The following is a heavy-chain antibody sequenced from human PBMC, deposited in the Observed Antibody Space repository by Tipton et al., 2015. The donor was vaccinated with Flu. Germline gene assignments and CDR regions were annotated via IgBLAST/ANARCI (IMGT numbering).Heavy chain of an antibody. CDR2: IYSDGST. Sequence: SLRLSCAVSGFTVSTSYMSWVRQPPGKGLEWVSVIYSDGSTYYVDSVKGRFTVSRDNSKNMLSLQMNSLRAEDTAVYYCARGQGANPWGQGTLVTVSS. CDR1: GFTVSTSY. V-gene: IGHV3-53*01. CDR3: ARGQGANP. J-gene: IGHJ5*02.